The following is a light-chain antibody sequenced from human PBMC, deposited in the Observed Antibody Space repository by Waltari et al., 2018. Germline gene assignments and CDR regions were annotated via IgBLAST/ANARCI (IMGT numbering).Light chain of an antibody. CDR2: DVS. V-gene: IGLV2-14*01. J-gene: IGLJ3*02. Sequence: QSPLTQPASVSGSPGPSITIPCTRTSSDVGAYNSVSWYQQHPGKAPKLMIYDVSKRPSGVSNRFSGSKSGNTASLTISGLQAEDEADYYCSSYTSSSTWVFGGGTKLTVL. CDR1: SSDVGAYNS. CDR3: SSYTSSSTWV.